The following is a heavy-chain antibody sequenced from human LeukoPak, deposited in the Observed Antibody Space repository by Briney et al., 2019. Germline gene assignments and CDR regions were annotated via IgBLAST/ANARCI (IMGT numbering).Heavy chain of an antibody. D-gene: IGHD2-21*02. CDR1: GFTFSSYW. CDR2: IKQDGSEK. CDR3: AREGYYGGHCYPGTVWYFDL. J-gene: IGHJ2*01. V-gene: IGHV3-7*01. Sequence: GGSLRLSCAASGFTFSSYWRSWFRQAPGKGLEWVANIKQDGSEKYYVDSVKDRFTISRDNAKNSLYLKMNSLRAEDTAVYYCAREGYYGGHCYPGTVWYFDLWGRGTLVTVSS.